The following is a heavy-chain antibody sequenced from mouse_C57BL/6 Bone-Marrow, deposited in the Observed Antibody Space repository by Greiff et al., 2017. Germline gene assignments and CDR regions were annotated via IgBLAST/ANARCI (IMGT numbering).Heavy chain of an antibody. CDR2: IYPGNSDT. CDR1: GYTFTSYW. J-gene: IGHJ4*01. V-gene: IGHV1-5*01. Sequence: EVQGVESGTVLARPGASVKMSCKTSGYTFTSYWMHWVKQRPGQGLEWIGAIYPGNSDTSYNQKFKGKAKLTAVTSASTAYMELSSLTNEDSAVYYCTRDDYDVYYAMDYWGQGTSVTVSS. D-gene: IGHD2-4*01. CDR3: TRDDYDVYYAMDY.